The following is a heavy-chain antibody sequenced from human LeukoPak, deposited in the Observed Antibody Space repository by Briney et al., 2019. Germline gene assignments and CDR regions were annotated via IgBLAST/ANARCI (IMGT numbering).Heavy chain of an antibody. CDR2: IYYSGST. J-gene: IGHJ4*02. V-gene: IGHV4-39*07. CDR1: GGSISSSSYY. D-gene: IGHD5-18*01. CDR3: ARDPGGYSYGYFDY. Sequence: SETLSLTCTVSGGSISSSSYYWGWIRQPPGKGLEWIGSIYYSGSTYYNPSLKSRVTISVDTSKNQFSLELSSVTAADTAVYYCARDPGGYSYGYFDYWGQGTLVTVSS.